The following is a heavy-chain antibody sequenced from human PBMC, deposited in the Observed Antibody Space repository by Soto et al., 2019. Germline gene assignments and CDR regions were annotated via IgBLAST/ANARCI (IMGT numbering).Heavy chain of an antibody. J-gene: IGHJ5*02. CDR3: ARIGDYVRIGFDP. CDR1: GGSISSSSYF. V-gene: IGHV4-39*07. Sequence: SETLSLTCTVSGGSISSSSYFWGWIRQPPGKGLEWIGSIYYSGSTYYNPSLKSRVTISVDTSKNQFSLKLSSVTAADTAVYYCARIGDYVRIGFDPWGQGTLVTVSS. D-gene: IGHD4-17*01. CDR2: IYYSGST.